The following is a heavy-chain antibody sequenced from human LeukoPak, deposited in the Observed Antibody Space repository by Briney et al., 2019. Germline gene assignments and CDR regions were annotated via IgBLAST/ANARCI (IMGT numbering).Heavy chain of an antibody. Sequence: GGSLRLSCAASGFTFSRYWMHWVRQAPGKGLEWISYISSGSSTIYYADSVKGRFTISRDNAKSSLYLQMNSLRDEDTAVYYCARGLYGSGTSQYFDYWGQGTLVTVSS. CDR2: ISSGSSTI. CDR3: ARGLYGSGTSQYFDY. V-gene: IGHV3-48*02. D-gene: IGHD3-10*01. CDR1: GFTFSRYW. J-gene: IGHJ4*02.